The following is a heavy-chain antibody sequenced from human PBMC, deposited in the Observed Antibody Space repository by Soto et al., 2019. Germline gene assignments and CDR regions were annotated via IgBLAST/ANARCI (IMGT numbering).Heavy chain of an antibody. CDR2: FYHSGST. J-gene: IGHJ6*02. D-gene: IGHD3-22*01. CDR1: GGYIRSHD. V-gene: IGHV4-59*11. CDR3: ARVGGYDSSGYSYHFGMDV. Sequence: SETQSLTCTVSGGYIRSHDWSWIRQPTGKGLEWIGYFYHSGSTSYNPSLKSRVTLSVDTSKNQFSLKLSSVTAADTAVYYCARVGGYDSSGYSYHFGMDVWGQGTTVTVS.